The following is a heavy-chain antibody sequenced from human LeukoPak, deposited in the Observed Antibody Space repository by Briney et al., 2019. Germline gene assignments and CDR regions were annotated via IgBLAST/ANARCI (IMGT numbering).Heavy chain of an antibody. D-gene: IGHD3-16*02. CDR2: IYPGDSDT. J-gene: IGHJ4*02. V-gene: IGHV5-51*01. Sequence: GESLKISCKGSGYSFTSYWIGWVRQMPGKGLEWMGIIYPGDSDTRYSPSFQGQVTISADKSISTAYLQWSSLKASDTAMYYCARPARVFWRSYLPNPYYFDYWGQGTLVTVSS. CDR3: ARPARVFWRSYLPNPYYFDY. CDR1: GYSFTSYW.